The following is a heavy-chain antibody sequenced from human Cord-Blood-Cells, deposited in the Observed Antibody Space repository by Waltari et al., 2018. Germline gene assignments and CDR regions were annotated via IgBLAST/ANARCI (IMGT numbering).Heavy chain of an antibody. CDR3: ARGVSSSWYWYFDL. V-gene: IGHV1-8*01. CDR2: MNPNSGTT. D-gene: IGHD6-13*01. Sequence: QVQLVQSGAEVKKPGASVKVSCKAAGYTLTSYDINWARQDTGQGLEWMGWMNPNSGTTGYAQKFQGRVTMTRNTSISTAYMELSSLSSEDTAVYYCARGVSSSWYWYFDLWGRGTLVTVSS. CDR1: GYTLTSYD. J-gene: IGHJ2*01.